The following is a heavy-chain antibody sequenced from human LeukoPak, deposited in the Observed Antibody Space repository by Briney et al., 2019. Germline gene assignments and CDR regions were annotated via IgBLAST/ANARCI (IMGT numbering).Heavy chain of an antibody. CDR3: ARDTGGFDI. CDR1: GGSISSGSYY. D-gene: IGHD2-15*01. J-gene: IGHJ3*02. CDR2: IHHTGYT. V-gene: IGHV4-39*07. Sequence: PSETLSLTCTVSGGSISSGSYYWGWIRQPPGKGLEWIGSIHHTGYTFYNPSVKSRITISVETSKNQFSLKLSSVTAADTAMYYCARDTGGFDIWGQGAMVTVSS.